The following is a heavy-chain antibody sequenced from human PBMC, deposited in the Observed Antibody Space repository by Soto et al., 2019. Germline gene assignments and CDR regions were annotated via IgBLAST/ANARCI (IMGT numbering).Heavy chain of an antibody. V-gene: IGHV4-34*01. Sequence: QVQLQEWGAGLLKPSETLSLTCAVYGGSFSGYYWSWIRQPPGKGLEWIGEINHSGSTNYKPSLKSRVTISVDTSKNQFSLKLSSMTAADTAVYYCARTGGTSTSYWGQGTLVTVSS. CDR3: ARTGGTSTSY. CDR2: INHSGST. J-gene: IGHJ4*02. CDR1: GGSFSGYY. D-gene: IGHD2-2*01.